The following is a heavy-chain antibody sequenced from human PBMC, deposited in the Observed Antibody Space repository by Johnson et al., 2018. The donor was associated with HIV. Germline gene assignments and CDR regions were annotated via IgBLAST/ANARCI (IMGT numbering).Heavy chain of an antibody. CDR2: IKQDGSEK. CDR1: GFTFSSCA. J-gene: IGHJ3*02. Sequence: VQLVESGGGLVQPGGSLRLSCAASGFTFSSCAMSWVRQAPGKGLEWVANIKQDGSEKYYVDSVKGRFTISRDNAKNSLYLQLNSLRAEDTAVYYCVRDQGSGWPTNAFDIWGRGTRVTVSS. CDR3: VRDQGSGWPTNAFDI. D-gene: IGHD6-19*01. V-gene: IGHV3-7*01.